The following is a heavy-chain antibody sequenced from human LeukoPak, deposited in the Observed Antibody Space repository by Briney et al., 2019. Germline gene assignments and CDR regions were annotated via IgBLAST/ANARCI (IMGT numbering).Heavy chain of an antibody. V-gene: IGHV3-23*01. D-gene: IGHD6-19*01. CDR1: GFTFSTYA. CDR3: AKPSSAYYNAIGY. CDR2: ISGSGGST. Sequence: GGSLRLSCAASGFTFSTYAMSWVRQAPGKGLEWVSAISGSGGSTYYTDSVKGRFTISRENSKNTLYLQMNSLRDEDTAVYYCAKPSSAYYNAIGYWGQGTLVTVSS. J-gene: IGHJ4*02.